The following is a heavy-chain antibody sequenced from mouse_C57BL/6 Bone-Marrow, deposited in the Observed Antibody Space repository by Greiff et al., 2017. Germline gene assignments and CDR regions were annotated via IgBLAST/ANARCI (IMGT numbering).Heavy chain of an antibody. D-gene: IGHD1-3*01. CDR2: ISSGGDYI. Sequence: EVQVVESGEGLVKPGGSLKLSCAASGFTFSSYAMSWVRQTPEKRLEWVAYISSGGDYIYYADTVKGRLTISRDNARNTLYLQMSSLKSEDTAMYYCTRDLAKWYFDVWGTGTTVTVSS. J-gene: IGHJ1*03. CDR3: TRDLAKWYFDV. V-gene: IGHV5-9-1*02. CDR1: GFTFSSYA.